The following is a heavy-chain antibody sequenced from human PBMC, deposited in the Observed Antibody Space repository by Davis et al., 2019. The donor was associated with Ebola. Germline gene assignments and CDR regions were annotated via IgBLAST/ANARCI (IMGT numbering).Heavy chain of an antibody. Sequence: GESLKISCAASGFTFSSYWMHWVCQAPGKGLVWVSRINSDGSSTSYSDSVKGRFTISRDNAKNTRYLQMNSLRAEDTAVYYCARDRWIQLSPPGYWGQGTLVTVSS. D-gene: IGHD5-18*01. J-gene: IGHJ4*02. CDR1: GFTFSSYW. CDR3: ARDRWIQLSPPGY. V-gene: IGHV3-74*01. CDR2: INSDGSST.